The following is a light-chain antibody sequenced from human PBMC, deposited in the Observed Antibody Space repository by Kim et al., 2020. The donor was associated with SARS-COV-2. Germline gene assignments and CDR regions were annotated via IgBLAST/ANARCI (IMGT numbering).Light chain of an antibody. CDR2: GAS. CDR3: QQYGSSPLT. CDR1: QSVSSSY. V-gene: IGKV3-20*01. Sequence: APGERATRACRASQSVSSSYLAWYQQKPDQAPRLLIYGASSRATGIPDRFSGSGSGTDFTLTISRLEPEDFAVYYCQQYGSSPLTFGGGTKVDIK. J-gene: IGKJ4*01.